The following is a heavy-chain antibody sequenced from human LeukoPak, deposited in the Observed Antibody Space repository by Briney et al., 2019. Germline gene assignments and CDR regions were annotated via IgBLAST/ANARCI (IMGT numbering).Heavy chain of an antibody. Sequence: PGGSLRLSCAASTFSFSSSAMSWVRQAPGKGLEWVSAISAGGHNTYYADSVKGRFTISRDNPKNTLHLQMNSLRAEDTAVYYCATGMENYDGSGYYSYFQHWGQGTLVTVSS. V-gene: IGHV3-23*01. J-gene: IGHJ1*01. CDR2: ISAGGHNT. D-gene: IGHD3-22*01. CDR3: ATGMENYDGSGYYSYFQH. CDR1: TFSFSSSA.